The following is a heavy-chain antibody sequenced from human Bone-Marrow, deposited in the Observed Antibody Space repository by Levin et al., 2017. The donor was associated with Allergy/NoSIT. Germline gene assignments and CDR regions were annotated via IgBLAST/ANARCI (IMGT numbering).Heavy chain of an antibody. CDR1: GGAFASYN. V-gene: IGHV1-69*02. J-gene: IGHJ6*03. D-gene: IGHD6-19*01. Sequence: KISCQASGGAFASYNFSWVRQAPGQGLEWMGRIIPVPGDAYYAQTFQGRVTLTADQFTTTVYMELSSLRSDHTAIYYCAVGYSSGWYYYYMDVWGNGTTVTVSS. CDR3: AVGYSSGWYYYYMDV. CDR2: IIPVPGDA.